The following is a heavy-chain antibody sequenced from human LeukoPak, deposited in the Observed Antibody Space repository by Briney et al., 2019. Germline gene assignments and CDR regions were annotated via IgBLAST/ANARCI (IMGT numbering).Heavy chain of an antibody. V-gene: IGHV4-39*01. J-gene: IGHJ4*02. Sequence: SETLSLTCTVSGGSISSSNYYWGWIRQPPGKGLEWIGSIYYSGSTYYNPSLKSRGTISVDTSKNQFSLKLSSVTAADMAVYYCARSRKNDCTSTSCYTDYWGRGTLVTVSS. D-gene: IGHD2-2*02. CDR2: IYYSGST. CDR1: GGSISSSNYY. CDR3: ARSRKNDCTSTSCYTDY.